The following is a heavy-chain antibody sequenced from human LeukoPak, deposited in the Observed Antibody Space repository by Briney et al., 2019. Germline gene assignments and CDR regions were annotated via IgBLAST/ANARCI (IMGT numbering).Heavy chain of an antibody. J-gene: IGHJ3*02. CDR2: ISYDGSNK. D-gene: IGHD3-22*01. V-gene: IGHV3-30*18. Sequence: GGSLRLSCEASGFTFSTYGINWVRQAPGKGLEWVAVISYDGSNKYYADSVKGRFTISRDNSKNTLYLQMNSLRAEDTAVYYCAKDKTMIVVADTFDIWGQGTMVTVSS. CDR1: GFTFSTYG. CDR3: AKDKTMIVVADTFDI.